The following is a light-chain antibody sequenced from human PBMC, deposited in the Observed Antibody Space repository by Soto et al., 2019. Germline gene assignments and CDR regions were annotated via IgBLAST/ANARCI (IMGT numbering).Light chain of an antibody. CDR2: RNH. CDR3: AAWDDSLRAVV. Sequence: QSVLTHSPSASGTPGQRVTISCSGSRSNIGTYAVNWYQQLPGAAPTLLIFRNHQRPSGVPDRFSGSKSGTSASLAISGPQSEDEADYYCAAWDDSLRAVVFGGGTKLTVL. J-gene: IGLJ2*01. CDR1: RSNIGTYA. V-gene: IGLV1-44*01.